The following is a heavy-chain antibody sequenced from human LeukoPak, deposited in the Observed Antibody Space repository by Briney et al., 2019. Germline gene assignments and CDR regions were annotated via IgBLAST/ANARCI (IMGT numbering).Heavy chain of an antibody. J-gene: IGHJ5*02. V-gene: IGHV4-30-2*01. D-gene: IGHD6-13*01. Sequence: PSETLSLTCAVSGGSISSGGYSWSWIRQPPGKGLEWIGYIYHSGSTYYNPSLKSRVTISVDRSKNQFSLKLSFVTAADTAVYYCARGVSSRFDPWGQGTLVTVSS. CDR2: IYHSGST. CDR1: GGSISSGGYS. CDR3: ARGVSSRFDP.